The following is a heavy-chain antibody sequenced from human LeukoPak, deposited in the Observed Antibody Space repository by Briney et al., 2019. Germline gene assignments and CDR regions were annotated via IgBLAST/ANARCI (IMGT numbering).Heavy chain of an antibody. J-gene: IGHJ4*02. CDR3: ARNSSSGFFDY. D-gene: IGHD6-6*01. V-gene: IGHV4-34*01. Sequence: PSETLSLTCAVYGGSFSGYYWSWIRQPPGKGLEWIGEINHSGSTNYNPSLKSRVTISVDTSKNQFSLKLSSVTAADTAVYYCARNSSSGFFDYWGQGTLATVSS. CDR1: GGSFSGYY. CDR2: INHSGST.